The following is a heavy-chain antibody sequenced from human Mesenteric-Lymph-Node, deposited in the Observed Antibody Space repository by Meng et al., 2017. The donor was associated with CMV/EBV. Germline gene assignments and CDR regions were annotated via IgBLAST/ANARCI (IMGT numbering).Heavy chain of an antibody. CDR2: ISSSSTI. Sequence: GGSLRLSCAASGFTFSDYYMNWVRQAPGKGLEWVSSISSSSTIYYADSVKGRFTISRDNAKNSLYLQMNSLRAEDTAVYYCAKGLQLFDYWGQGTLVTVSS. CDR1: GFTFSDYY. CDR3: AKGLQLFDY. D-gene: IGHD2-2*01. J-gene: IGHJ4*02. V-gene: IGHV3-69-1*01.